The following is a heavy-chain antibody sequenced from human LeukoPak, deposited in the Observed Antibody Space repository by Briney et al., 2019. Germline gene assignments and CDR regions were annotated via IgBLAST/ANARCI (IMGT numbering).Heavy chain of an antibody. V-gene: IGHV4-61*01. D-gene: IGHD3-9*01. Sequence: PSETLSLTCTVSGGSISSSSYYWSWIRQPPGKGLEWIGYIYYSGSTNYNPSLKSRVTISVDTSKNQFSLKLSSVTAADTAVYYCARGYYDILTGYYDDAFDIWGQGTMVTVSS. J-gene: IGHJ3*02. CDR3: ARGYYDILTGYYDDAFDI. CDR1: GGSISSSSYY. CDR2: IYYSGST.